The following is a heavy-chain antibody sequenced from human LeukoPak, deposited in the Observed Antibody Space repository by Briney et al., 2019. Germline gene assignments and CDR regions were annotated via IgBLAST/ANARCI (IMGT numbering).Heavy chain of an antibody. CDR1: GFTVCSND. CDR2: SYSGGST. Sequence: GGSLRLSCAASGFTVCSNDMTWVRQAPGRGLEWFSLSYSGGSTLYADSVKGRFSISRDNSRNTLYLQMSSLRAGDTAVYYCARDGGSGWYDYWGQGTLVTVSS. V-gene: IGHV3-66*01. J-gene: IGHJ4*02. CDR3: ARDGGSGWYDY. D-gene: IGHD6-19*01.